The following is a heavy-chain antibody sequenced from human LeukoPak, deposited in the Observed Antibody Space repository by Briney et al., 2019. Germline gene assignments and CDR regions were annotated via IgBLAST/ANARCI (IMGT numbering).Heavy chain of an antibody. D-gene: IGHD1-26*01. J-gene: IGHJ4*02. Sequence: GGSLRLSCAASGFTFSNSWMSWVRQAPGKGLEWVATIKPDGSAQYYVDSVKGRFTISRDNAKNSLYLQMNSLRAEDTAVYYCARDHPSGSYDYWGQGTLVTVSS. V-gene: IGHV3-7*01. CDR2: IKPDGSAQ. CDR1: GFTFSNSW. CDR3: ARDHPSGSYDY.